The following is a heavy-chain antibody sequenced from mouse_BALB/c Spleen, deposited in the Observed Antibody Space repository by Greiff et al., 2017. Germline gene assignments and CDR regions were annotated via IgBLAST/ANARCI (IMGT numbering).Heavy chain of an antibody. CDR2: INPSSGYT. CDR1: GYTFTSYT. D-gene: IGHD2-14*01. J-gene: IGHJ2*01. Sequence: VQLQQSGAELARPGASVKLSCKASGYTFTSYTMHWVKQRPGQGLEWIGYINPSSGYTNYNQKFKDKATLTADKSSSTAYMQLSSLTSEDSAVYYCARLYRYDVGDLDYWGQGTTLTVSS. CDR3: ARLYRYDVGDLDY. V-gene: IGHV1-4*01.